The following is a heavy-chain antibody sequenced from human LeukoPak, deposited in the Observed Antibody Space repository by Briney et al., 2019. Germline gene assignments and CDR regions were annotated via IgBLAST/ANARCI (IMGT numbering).Heavy chain of an antibody. CDR3: ARRDTSSWYKDDAFDI. Sequence: SETLSLTCTVSGGSISSYYCSWIRQPPGKGLEWIGYIYYSGSTNYNPSLKSRVTISVDTSKNQFSLKLSSETAADTAVYYCARRDTSSWYKDDAFDIWGQGTMVTVSS. D-gene: IGHD6-13*01. CDR2: IYYSGST. J-gene: IGHJ3*02. CDR1: GGSISSYY. V-gene: IGHV4-59*08.